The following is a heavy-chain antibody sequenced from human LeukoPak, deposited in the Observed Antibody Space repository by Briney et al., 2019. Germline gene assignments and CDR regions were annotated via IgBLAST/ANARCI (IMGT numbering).Heavy chain of an antibody. D-gene: IGHD3-22*01. V-gene: IGHV3-30*02. J-gene: IGHJ3*02. CDR2: LRHDGSNI. Sequence: GGSLRLSCTASGFNFNEHGMHWVRQAPGKGLEWVAFLRHDGSNIHYADSVKGRFTISRDNSKKTVFLQMNSLRAADTAVYYCARSGGYYYDSSGYYEAMDAFDIWGQGTMVTVSS. CDR1: GFNFNEHG. CDR3: ARSGGYYYDSSGYYEAMDAFDI.